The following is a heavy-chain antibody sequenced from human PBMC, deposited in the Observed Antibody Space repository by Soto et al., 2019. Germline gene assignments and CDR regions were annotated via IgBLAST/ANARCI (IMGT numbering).Heavy chain of an antibody. D-gene: IGHD2-15*01. CDR2: IYYSGST. J-gene: IGHJ6*02. V-gene: IGHV4-59*01. CDR3: ARGRLGMVAATIVYYYYGMDV. Sequence: PSETLSLTCTVSGGSISSYYWSWIRQPPGKGLEWIGYIYYSGSTNYNPSLKSRVTISVDTSKNQFSLKLSSLRSEDTAVYYCARGRLGMVAATIVYYYYGMDVWGQGTTVTVSS. CDR1: GGSISSYY.